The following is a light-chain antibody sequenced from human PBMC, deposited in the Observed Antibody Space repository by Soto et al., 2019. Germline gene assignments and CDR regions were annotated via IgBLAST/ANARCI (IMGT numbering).Light chain of an antibody. J-gene: IGLJ1*01. CDR3: SSYGGSNNFV. CDR2: DVS. Sequence: QSVLTQPPSASGSPGQSVTISCTGTSSDVGGYNYVSWYQQHPGKAPKLMIYDVSKRPSGVPDRFSGSKSGNTASLTVSGLQAEDEADYYCSSYGGSNNFVFGTGTKVTVL. V-gene: IGLV2-8*01. CDR1: SSDVGGYNY.